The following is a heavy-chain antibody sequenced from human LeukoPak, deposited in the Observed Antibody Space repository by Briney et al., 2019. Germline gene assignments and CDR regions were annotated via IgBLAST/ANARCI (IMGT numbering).Heavy chain of an antibody. CDR3: ATSGGVKQWLGGSELAFDI. J-gene: IGHJ3*02. V-gene: IGHV1-24*01. Sequence: GASVKVSCKVSGCTLTELSMHWVRQAPGKGLEWMGGFDPEDGETIYAQKFQGRVTMTEDTSTDTAYMELSSLRSEDTAVYYCATSGGVKQWLGGSELAFDIWGQGTMVTVSS. CDR2: FDPEDGET. CDR1: GCTLTELS. D-gene: IGHD6-19*01.